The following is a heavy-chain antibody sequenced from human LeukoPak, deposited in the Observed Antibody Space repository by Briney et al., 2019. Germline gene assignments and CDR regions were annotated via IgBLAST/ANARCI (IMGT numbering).Heavy chain of an antibody. CDR1: GFTFSSYE. D-gene: IGHD3-9*01. V-gene: IGHV3-48*03. J-gene: IGHJ3*02. Sequence: PGGSLRISCAASGFTFSSYEMNWVRQAPGKGLEWVSYISSSGSTIYYADSVKGRFTISRDNAKNSLYLQMNSLRAEDTAVYYCARRELRYFDWLRAFDIWGQGTMVTVSS. CDR3: ARRELRYFDWLRAFDI. CDR2: ISSSGSTI.